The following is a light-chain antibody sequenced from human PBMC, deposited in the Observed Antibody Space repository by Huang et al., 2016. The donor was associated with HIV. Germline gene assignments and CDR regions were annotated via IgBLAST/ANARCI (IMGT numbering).Light chain of an antibody. CDR3: QQFNNWPPA. CDR2: EAS. J-gene: IGKJ4*01. CDR1: QNVRNN. Sequence: ETLMTQFPATLSVSPGERATLSCRASQNVRNNLAWYKQTPGQAPRLLFYEASSRATVVPGRFSASGSGIDFTLTISSLQSEDFAVYYCQQFNNWPPAFGGGTTVEIK. V-gene: IGKV3-15*01.